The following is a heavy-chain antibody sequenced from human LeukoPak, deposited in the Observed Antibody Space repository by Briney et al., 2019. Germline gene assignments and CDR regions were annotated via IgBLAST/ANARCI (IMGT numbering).Heavy chain of an antibody. V-gene: IGHV4-59*08. Sequence: SETLSLTCTVSGGSISSYYWSWIRQPPGKGLEWIGYIYYSGSTNYNPSPKSRDTISVDTSKNQFSLNLSSVTAADTAVYYCARLGTTVTTDAFDIWGQGTMVTVSS. CDR1: GGSISSYY. J-gene: IGHJ3*02. D-gene: IGHD4-17*01. CDR2: IYYSGST. CDR3: ARLGTTVTTDAFDI.